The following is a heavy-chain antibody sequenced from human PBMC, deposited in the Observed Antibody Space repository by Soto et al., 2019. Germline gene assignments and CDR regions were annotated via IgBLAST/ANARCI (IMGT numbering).Heavy chain of an antibody. CDR2: IYYSGST. V-gene: IGHV4-39*01. CDR1: GGSISSSSYY. Sequence: ETLSLTCTVSGGSISSSSYYWGWIRQPPGKGLEWIGSIYYSGSTYYNPSLKSRVTISVDTSKNQFSLKLSSVTAADTAVYYCARRYCSGGSCFGVPFDYWGQGTLFTVSS. CDR3: ARRYCSGGSCFGVPFDY. D-gene: IGHD2-15*01. J-gene: IGHJ4*02.